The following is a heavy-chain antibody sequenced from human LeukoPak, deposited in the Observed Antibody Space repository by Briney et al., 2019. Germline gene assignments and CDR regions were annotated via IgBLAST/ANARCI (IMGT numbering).Heavy chain of an antibody. V-gene: IGHV3-30-3*01. CDR1: GFTFSSYA. CDR3: ARGYYDILTGYYGPLDY. D-gene: IGHD3-9*01. J-gene: IGHJ4*02. Sequence: GGSLRLSCAASGFTFSSYAMHWVRQAPGKGLEWVAVISYDGSNKYYADSVKGRFTISRDNSENTLYLQMNSLRAEDTAVYYCARGYYDILTGYYGPLDYWGQGTLVTVSS. CDR2: ISYDGSNK.